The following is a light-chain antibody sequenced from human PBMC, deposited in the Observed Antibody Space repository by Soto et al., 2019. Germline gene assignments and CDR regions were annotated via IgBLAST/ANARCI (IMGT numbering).Light chain of an antibody. V-gene: IGKV3-20*01. J-gene: IGKJ2*01. CDR2: GTS. CDR3: QHYSNSIYT. CDR1: QNVDSSY. Sequence: ENVLTQSPGTLSLSPGERATLSCRASQNVDSSYLAWYQQKPGQAPRLLIYGTSSRATGIPDRFGGSGSGTDFTLTINRLEPEDFAVYYCQHYSNSIYTFGQGTKVEIK.